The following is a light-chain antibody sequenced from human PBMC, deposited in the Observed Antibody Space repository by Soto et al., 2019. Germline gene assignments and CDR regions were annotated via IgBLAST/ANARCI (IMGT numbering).Light chain of an antibody. CDR3: SSYAGSNNWV. Sequence: QSALTQPPSASGSPGQSVTISCTGTSSDVGGYNYVSWYQQHPGKAPKLMIYEVSKRPSVVPDRFSGSKSGNTASLTVSGHQAGDEADYYCSSYAGSNNWVFGGGTKVTVL. J-gene: IGLJ3*02. V-gene: IGLV2-8*01. CDR2: EVS. CDR1: SSDVGGYNY.